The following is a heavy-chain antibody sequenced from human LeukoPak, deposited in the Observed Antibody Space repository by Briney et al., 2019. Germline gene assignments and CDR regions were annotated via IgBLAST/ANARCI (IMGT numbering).Heavy chain of an antibody. CDR1: GYTFTSYD. V-gene: IGHV1-8*01. J-gene: IGHJ4*02. CDR2: MNPNSGNT. CDR3: ARGGTPRRYSGYVN. Sequence: ASVKASCKASGYTFTSYDINWVRQATGQGLEWMGWMNPNSGNTGYAQKFQGRVTMTRNTSISTAYMELSSLRSEDTAVYYCARGGTPRRYSGYVNWGQGTLVTVSS. D-gene: IGHD5-12*01.